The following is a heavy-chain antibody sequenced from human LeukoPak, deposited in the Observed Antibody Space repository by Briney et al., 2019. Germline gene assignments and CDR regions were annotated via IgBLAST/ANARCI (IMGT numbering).Heavy chain of an antibody. D-gene: IGHD3-3*01. J-gene: IGHJ3*02. CDR3: ARAPRTIFGVVMAAFGI. CDR2: INHSGST. CDR1: GGSFSGYY. Sequence: SETLSLTCAVYGGSFSGYYWSWIRQPPGKGLEWIGEINHSGSTNYNPSLKSRVTISVDTSKNQFSLKLSSVTAADTAVYYCARAPRTIFGVVMAAFGIWGQGTMVTVSS. V-gene: IGHV4-34*01.